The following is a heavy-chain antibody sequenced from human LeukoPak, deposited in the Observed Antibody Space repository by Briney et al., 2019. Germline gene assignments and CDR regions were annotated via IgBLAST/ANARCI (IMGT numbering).Heavy chain of an antibody. D-gene: IGHD1-14*01. CDR2: IIPIFGIA. V-gene: IGHV1-69*04. CDR3: ARAFAKTGKYYFDY. J-gene: IGHJ4*02. Sequence: SVKVSCKASGGTVSSYAISWVRQAPGQGLEWMGRIIPIFGIANYAQKFQGRVTITADKSTSTAYMELSSLRSEDTAVYYCARAFAKTGKYYFDYWGQGTLVTVSS. CDR1: GGTVSSYA.